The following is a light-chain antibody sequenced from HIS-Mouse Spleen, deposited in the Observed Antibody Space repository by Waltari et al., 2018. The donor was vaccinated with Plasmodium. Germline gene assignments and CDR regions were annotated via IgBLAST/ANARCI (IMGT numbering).Light chain of an antibody. Sequence: QSALTQPRSVSGYPGPSVTIPCTGTSSDVGGYNYFPWYQQHPGKAPKLMIYDVSKRPSGVPDRFSGSKSGNTASLTISGLQAEDEADYYCCSYAGSYTWVFGGGTKLTVL. CDR3: CSYAGSYTWV. V-gene: IGLV2-11*01. CDR2: DVS. J-gene: IGLJ3*02. CDR1: SSDVGGYNY.